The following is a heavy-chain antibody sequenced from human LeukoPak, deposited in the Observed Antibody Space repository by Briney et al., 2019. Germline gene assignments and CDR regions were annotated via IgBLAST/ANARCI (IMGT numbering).Heavy chain of an antibody. CDR3: ARVRRFGEKTDY. D-gene: IGHD3-10*01. CDR1: GFTFSSYS. J-gene: IGHJ4*02. V-gene: IGHV3-21*01. Sequence: PGGSLRLSCAASGFTFSSYSMNWVRQAPGKGLEWVSSISSSSSYIYYADSVKGRFTISRDNAKNSLYLQMNSLRAEDTAVYYCARVRRFGEKTDYWGQGTLVTVSS. CDR2: ISSSSSYI.